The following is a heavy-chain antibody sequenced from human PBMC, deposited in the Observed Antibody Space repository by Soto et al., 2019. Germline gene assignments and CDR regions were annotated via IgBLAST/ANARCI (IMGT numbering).Heavy chain of an antibody. CDR3: ARGGIFGVVIEYYYYGMDV. CDR2: IYYSGST. V-gene: IGHV4-59*01. J-gene: IGHJ6*02. Sequence: PSETLSLTCTVSGGSISSYYWSWIRQPPGKGLEWIGYIYYSGSTNYNPSLKSRVTISVDTSKNQFSLKLSSVTAADTAVYYCARGGIFGVVIEYYYYGMDVWGQGTTVTVSS. CDR1: GGSISSYY. D-gene: IGHD3-3*01.